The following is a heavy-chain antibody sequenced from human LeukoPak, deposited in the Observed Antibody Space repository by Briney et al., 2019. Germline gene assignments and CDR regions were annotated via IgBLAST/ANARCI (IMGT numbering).Heavy chain of an antibody. V-gene: IGHV3-23*01. D-gene: IGHD3-10*01. CDR1: GFTFSSYG. CDR2: ISGSGGST. J-gene: IGHJ6*03. CDR3: AKEGTFGELSYYYYYYMDV. Sequence: GGTLRLSCAASGFTFSSYGMSWVRQAPGKGPEWVSAISGSGGSTYYADSVKGRFTISRDNSKNTLYLQMNSLRAEDTAVYYCAKEGTFGELSYYYYYYMDVWGKGTTVTISS.